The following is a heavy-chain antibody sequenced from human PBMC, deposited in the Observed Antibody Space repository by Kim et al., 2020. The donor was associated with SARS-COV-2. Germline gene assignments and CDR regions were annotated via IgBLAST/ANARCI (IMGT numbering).Heavy chain of an antibody. CDR3: ASLAYCGGDCYTEFDY. J-gene: IGHJ4*02. V-gene: IGHV4-59*01. Sequence: PALKSRGTISVDTSKNQFSLELSSVTAADTAVYYCASLAYCGGDCYTEFDYWGQGTLVTVSS. D-gene: IGHD2-21*01.